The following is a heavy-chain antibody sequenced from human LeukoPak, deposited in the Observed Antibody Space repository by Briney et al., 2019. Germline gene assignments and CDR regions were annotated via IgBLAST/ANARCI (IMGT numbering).Heavy chain of an antibody. V-gene: IGHV4-30-4*01. D-gene: IGHD2/OR15-2a*01. J-gene: IGHJ4*02. CDR1: GDSLSGGDDY. CDR2: IRYGGST. Sequence: SETLSLTCTVSGDSLSGGDDYWGWIRQPPGEGLEWVGYIRYGGSTYYNPSLKSRVIISVDISNNQFSLSLNSLSAADSAVYYCARAAAVTNSWYYFDYWGQGTLVTVSS. CDR3: ARAAAVTNSWYYFDY.